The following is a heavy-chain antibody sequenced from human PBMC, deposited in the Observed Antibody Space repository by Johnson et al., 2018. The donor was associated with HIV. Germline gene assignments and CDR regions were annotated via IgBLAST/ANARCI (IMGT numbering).Heavy chain of an antibody. CDR1: GFSFSSFA. CDR2: MSFDETNS. V-gene: IGHV3-30-3*01. J-gene: IGHJ3*02. D-gene: IGHD3-3*01. CDR3: ARDLGEMECEVWASDYYDFGRDLPCQDPRGVVGSFDI. Sequence: QVQLVESGGGVVQPGRSLRLSCVASGFSFSSFAMHWVRQAPGKGLQWVAVMSFDETNSYDSDSVDVTCRFTISRDTSKGTLYLQMDGLRPWDTALYYCARDLGEMECEVWASDYYDFGRDLPCQDPRGVVGSFDIWGQGTMVTVSS.